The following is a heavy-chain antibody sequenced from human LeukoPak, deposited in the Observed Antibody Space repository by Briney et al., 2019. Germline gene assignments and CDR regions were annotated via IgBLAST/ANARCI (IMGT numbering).Heavy chain of an antibody. CDR3: ARDRGDGYTLNDY. J-gene: IGHJ4*02. CDR1: GGTFSSYA. V-gene: IGHV1-69*13. Sequence: SVKVSCKASGGTFSSYAISWVRQAPGQGLEWMGGIIPIFGTANYAQKFQGRVTITADESTSTAYMELSSLRSEDTAVYYCARDRGDGYTLNDYWGQGTLVTVSS. CDR2: IIPIFGTA. D-gene: IGHD5-24*01.